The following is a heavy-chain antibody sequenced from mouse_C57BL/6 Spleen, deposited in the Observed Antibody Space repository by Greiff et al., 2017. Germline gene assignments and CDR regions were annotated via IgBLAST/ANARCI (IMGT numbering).Heavy chain of an antibody. J-gene: IGHJ1*03. CDR1: GFTFSDYG. Sequence: DVKLVESGGGLVKPGGSLKLSCAASGFTFSDYGMHWVRQAPEKGLAWVAYISSGSSTIYYADTVKGRFTISRDNAKNTLFLQMTSLRSEDTAMYYCARLTGTGWYVDVWGTGTTVTVSS. CDR2: ISSGSSTI. V-gene: IGHV5-17*01. D-gene: IGHD4-1*01. CDR3: ARLTGTGWYVDV.